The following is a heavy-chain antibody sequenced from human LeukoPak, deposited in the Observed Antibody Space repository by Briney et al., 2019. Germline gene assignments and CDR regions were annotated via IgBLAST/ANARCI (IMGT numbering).Heavy chain of an antibody. CDR3: AKLPARGYSYGFFYYYGMDV. CDR2: IIPIFGTA. D-gene: IGHD5-18*01. J-gene: IGHJ6*02. Sequence: ASVKVSCKASGYTFTSYYMHWVRQAPGQGLEWMGGIIPIFGTANYAQKFQGRVTITADESTSTAYMELSSLRSEDTAVYYCAKLPARGYSYGFFYYYGMDVWGQGTTVTVSS. CDR1: GYTFTSYY. V-gene: IGHV1-69*13.